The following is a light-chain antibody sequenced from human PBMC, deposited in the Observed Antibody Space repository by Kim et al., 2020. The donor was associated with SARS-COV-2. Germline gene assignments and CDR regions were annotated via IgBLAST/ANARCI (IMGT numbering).Light chain of an antibody. CDR2: DAS. CDR1: QSVSSY. V-gene: IGKV3-11*01. J-gene: IGKJ4*01. CDR3: QQRSNWPPLT. Sequence: EIVFTQSPATLSLSPGERATLTCRASQSVSSYLVWYQQKPGQPHRLLIYDASNRATGIPARFSGSGSGTDFTLTISSLEPEDFAVYYCQQRSNWPPLTFGGGTKVDIK.